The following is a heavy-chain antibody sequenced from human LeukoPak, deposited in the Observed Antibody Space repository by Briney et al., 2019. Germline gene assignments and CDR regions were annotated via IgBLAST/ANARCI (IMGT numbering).Heavy chain of an antibody. J-gene: IGHJ4*02. CDR2: TSNSGSTK. CDR1: GFIFSSYE. CDR3: ARAGGRYSSSWFKFDY. D-gene: IGHD6-13*01. V-gene: IGHV3-48*03. Sequence: GGSLRLSCAASGFIFSSYEMNWVRQAPGKGLEWVSYTSNSGSTKYYADSVTGRFTISRDNAKDSLFLQMNSLRAEDTAVYYCARAGGRYSSSWFKFDYWGQGTLVTVSS.